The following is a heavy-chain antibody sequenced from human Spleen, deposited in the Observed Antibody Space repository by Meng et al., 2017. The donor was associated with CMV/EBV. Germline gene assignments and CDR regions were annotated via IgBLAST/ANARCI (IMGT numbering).Heavy chain of an antibody. CDR1: GFTFSSYA. CDR2: IRSGGSI. J-gene: IGHJ6*02. V-gene: IGHV3-66*01. Sequence: GESLKISCAASGFTFSSYAMSWVRQAPGKGLEWVSVIRSGGSIFYADSVKGRFTASRDGLKNTMYLQMNSLRAEDTAVYYCARNKGYYYGSGDYYGMDVWGQGTTVTVSS. D-gene: IGHD3-10*01. CDR3: ARNKGYYYGSGDYYGMDV.